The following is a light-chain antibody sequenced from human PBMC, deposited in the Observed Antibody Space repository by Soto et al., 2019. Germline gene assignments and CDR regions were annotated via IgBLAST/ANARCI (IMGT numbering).Light chain of an antibody. CDR1: HDISNF. CDR3: QLYDSLPLLT. J-gene: IGKJ4*01. V-gene: IGKV1-33*01. Sequence: QLTQSPSSLSASVGDRFTITCQASHDISNFLNWYQQRPGKAPNLLIYDASNLQTGVPSRFSGGGSGTHFTLTISSLQPEDVATYYCQLYDSLPLLTFGGGTKVDIK. CDR2: DAS.